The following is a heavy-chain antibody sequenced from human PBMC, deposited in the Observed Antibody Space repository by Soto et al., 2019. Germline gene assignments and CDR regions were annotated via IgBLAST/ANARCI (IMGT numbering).Heavy chain of an antibody. Sequence: SETLSLTCTVSGGSISSGDYYWSWVRQHPGKGLEWIGYRSYSGSTYYNPSLKSRVTIVVDTSRNQFSLRLSSVTAADTAVYYCAREGGIEYCGGECLYNWFDTWGQGTLVTVSS. CDR1: GGSISSGDYY. D-gene: IGHD2-21*01. CDR2: RSYSGST. J-gene: IGHJ5*02. V-gene: IGHV4-31*03. CDR3: AREGGIEYCGGECLYNWFDT.